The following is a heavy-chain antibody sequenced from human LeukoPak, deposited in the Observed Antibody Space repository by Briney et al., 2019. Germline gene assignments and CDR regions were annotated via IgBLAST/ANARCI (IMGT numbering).Heavy chain of an antibody. J-gene: IGHJ4*02. V-gene: IGHV3-30*18. CDR1: GFTFSSYG. D-gene: IGHD3-22*01. CDR2: ISYDGSNK. Sequence: PGGSLRLSCAASGFTFSSYGMHWVRQAPGKGLEWVAVISYDGSNKYYADSVKGRFTISRDNSKNTLYLQMNSLRAEDTAVYYCAKMPGYYYDFTGFDYWGQGTLVTVSS. CDR3: AKMPGYYYDFTGFDY.